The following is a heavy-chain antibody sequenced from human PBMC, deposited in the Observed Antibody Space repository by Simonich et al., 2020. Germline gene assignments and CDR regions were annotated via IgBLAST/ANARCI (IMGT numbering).Heavy chain of an antibody. V-gene: IGHV1-18*01. CDR1: GYTFTSYG. CDR3: ARDQGGRAAAATDY. J-gene: IGHJ4*02. CDR2: SSAYNGNT. Sequence: QVQLVQSGAEVKNPGASVKVSCKASGYTFTSYGISWVRKATGQGLEWMGWSSAYNGNTNYAPKFQGRVTMTTDTSTSTAYMGLRSLRSDDTAVYYCARDQGGRAAAATDYWGQGTLVTVSS. D-gene: IGHD6-13*01.